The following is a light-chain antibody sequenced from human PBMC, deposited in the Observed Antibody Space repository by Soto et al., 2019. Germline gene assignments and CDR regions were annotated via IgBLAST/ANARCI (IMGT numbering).Light chain of an antibody. V-gene: IGKV3-20*01. CDR1: QSVSSSY. J-gene: IGKJ2*01. CDR2: GAS. Sequence: EIVLTQSPGTLSLSPGESATLSCRASQSVSSSYLAWYQQKPGQAPRLLIYGASSRATGIPDRFSGSRSGTDFTLTFSRLEPEDFAVYYCQQYGTSPYTFGQGTKLEIK. CDR3: QQYGTSPYT.